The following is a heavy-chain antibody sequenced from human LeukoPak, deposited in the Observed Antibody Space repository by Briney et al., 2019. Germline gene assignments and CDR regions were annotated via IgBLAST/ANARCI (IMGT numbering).Heavy chain of an antibody. V-gene: IGHV4-34*01. CDR1: GGSFSGYY. Sequence: SETLSLTCAVYGGSFSGYYWSWIRQPPGKGLEWIGEINHSGSTNYNPSLKSRVTISVDTSKNQFSLKLSSVTAADTAVYYCARGSSGSEGFDPWGQGTLVTVSS. CDR3: ARGSSGSEGFDP. J-gene: IGHJ5*02. CDR2: INHSGST. D-gene: IGHD6-19*01.